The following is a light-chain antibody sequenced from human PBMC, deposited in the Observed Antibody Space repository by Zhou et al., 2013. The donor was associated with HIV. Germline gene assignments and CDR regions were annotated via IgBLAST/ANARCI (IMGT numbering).Light chain of an antibody. Sequence: EIALTQSPGTLSLSPGERATLSCRASQNVFSNLAWYQQKPGQAPRLLIYGASSRATSIPARFSGSGSGTDFTLTISSLQPEDFATYYCQQYDSLVLTFGPGTKVDIK. CDR3: QQYDSLVLT. CDR1: QNVFSN. V-gene: IGKV3D-15*01. J-gene: IGKJ3*01. CDR2: GAS.